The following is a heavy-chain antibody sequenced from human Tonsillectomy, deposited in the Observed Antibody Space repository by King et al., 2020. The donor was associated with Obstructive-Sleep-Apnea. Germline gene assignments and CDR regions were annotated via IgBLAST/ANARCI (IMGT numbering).Heavy chain of an antibody. J-gene: IGHJ3*02. CDR3: TTDPSYDFWIAWAPDAFYI. V-gene: IGHV3-15*01. CDR2: IKSKTDGGTK. D-gene: IGHD3-3*01. CDR1: GFTFSNAW. Sequence: EVQLVESVGGLVKPGGSLRLSCAASGFTFSNAWMSWVRQAPGKWLEWVGRIKSKTDGGTKEYSAPVKGRFTISRADSKNTLYLKMNSLKTEDTAGYYCTTDPSYDFWIAWAPDAFYIWGQGTMVTVSS.